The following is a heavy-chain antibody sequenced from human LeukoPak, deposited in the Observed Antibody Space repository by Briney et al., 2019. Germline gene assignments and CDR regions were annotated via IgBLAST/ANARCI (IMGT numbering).Heavy chain of an antibody. CDR2: IYYSGSP. Sequence: PSETLSLTCTVSGGSISNSSYSWGWIRQSPGKGLEWIGSIYYSGSPYYNPSLKSRVTISIDTSKNQFSLKLSSVTAADTAVYYCARNRGYNWNPRAYFDYWGQGTLVTVSS. D-gene: IGHD1-20*01. CDR1: GGSISNSSYS. V-gene: IGHV4-39*07. CDR3: ARNRGYNWNPRAYFDY. J-gene: IGHJ4*02.